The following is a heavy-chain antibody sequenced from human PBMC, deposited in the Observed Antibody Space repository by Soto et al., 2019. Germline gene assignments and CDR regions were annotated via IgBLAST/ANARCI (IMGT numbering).Heavy chain of an antibody. D-gene: IGHD1-1*01. V-gene: IGHV3-21*01. Sequence: PGGSLRLSCAASGFTSSSYSMNWVRQAPGKGLEWVSSISSSSSYIYYADSVKGRFTISRDNAKNSLYLQMNSLRAEDTAVYYCARDPASFRDTTFDPWGQGTLVTVSS. J-gene: IGHJ5*02. CDR3: ARDPASFRDTTFDP. CDR2: ISSSSSYI. CDR1: GFTSSSYS.